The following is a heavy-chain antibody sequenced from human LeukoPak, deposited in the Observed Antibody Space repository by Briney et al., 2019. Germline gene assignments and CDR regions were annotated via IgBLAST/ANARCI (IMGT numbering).Heavy chain of an antibody. CDR1: GFTFSGSA. D-gene: IGHD3-22*01. CDR3: TSSSDLGV. V-gene: IGHV3-73*01. Sequence: GGSLRLSCAASGFTFSGSAMHWVRQASGKGLEWVGRISSKANSYATGYAASVKGRFTTSRDDPKKTAYLQMNSLKTEDTAVYYCTSSSDLGVWGQGTTVTVSS. J-gene: IGHJ6*02. CDR2: ISSKANSYAT.